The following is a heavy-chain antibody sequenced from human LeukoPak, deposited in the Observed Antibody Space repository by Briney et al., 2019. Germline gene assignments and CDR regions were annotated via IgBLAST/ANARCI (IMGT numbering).Heavy chain of an antibody. CDR1: GFTFSSYA. CDR3: AKKQGGNKVATTFNYYYGMDV. D-gene: IGHD5-12*01. Sequence: GGSLRLSCAASGFTFSSYAMSWVRQAPGKGLEWVSAISGSGGSTYYADSVKGRFTISRDNSKNTLYLQMNSLRAEDTAVYYCAKKQGGNKVATTFNYYYGMDVWGQGTTVTVSS. CDR2: ISGSGGST. J-gene: IGHJ6*02. V-gene: IGHV3-23*01.